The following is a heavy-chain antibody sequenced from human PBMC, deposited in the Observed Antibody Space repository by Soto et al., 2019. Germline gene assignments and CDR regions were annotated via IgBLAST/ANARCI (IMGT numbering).Heavy chain of an antibody. D-gene: IGHD6-19*01. CDR3: ARDHSSGWYDPFYYGMDV. CDR1: GYSFTSYW. V-gene: IGHV5-51*01. Sequence: RGESLKISCKGSGYSFTSYWIGWVRQMPGKGLEWMGIIYPGDSDTRYSPSFQGQVTISADKSISTAYLQWSSLKASDTAMYYCARDHSSGWYDPFYYGMDVWGQGTTVTVSS. CDR2: IYPGDSDT. J-gene: IGHJ6*02.